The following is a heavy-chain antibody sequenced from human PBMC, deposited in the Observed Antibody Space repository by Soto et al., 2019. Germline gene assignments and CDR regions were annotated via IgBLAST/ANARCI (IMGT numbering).Heavy chain of an antibody. J-gene: IGHJ4*02. Sequence: QVQLVQSGPEVKKPGASVKVSCKTSGYTFTNYGISWVRQAPGQGLEWMGWTNTYNGNTKYAQDLQGRVTMTADTSTNTAYLDLSILRSDDTAVFFCARGMTPDYFDFRGQGTLVTVSS. CDR3: ARGMTPDYFDF. V-gene: IGHV1-18*04. CDR2: TNTYNGNT. CDR1: GYTFTNYG.